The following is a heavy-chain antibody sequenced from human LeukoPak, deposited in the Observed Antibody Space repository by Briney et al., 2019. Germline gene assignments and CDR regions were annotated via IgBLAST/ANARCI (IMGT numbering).Heavy chain of an antibody. CDR3: ATGSNPYYYDSSGYSSDY. D-gene: IGHD3-22*01. CDR1: GGTFSSYA. CDR2: IIPILGMA. Sequence: SVKVSCKASGGTFSSYAISWVRQAPGQGLEWMGRIIPILGMANYAQKFQGRVTITADKSTSTAYMELSSLRSEDTAVYYCATGSNPYYYDSSGYSSDYWGQGTLVTVSS. V-gene: IGHV1-69*04. J-gene: IGHJ4*02.